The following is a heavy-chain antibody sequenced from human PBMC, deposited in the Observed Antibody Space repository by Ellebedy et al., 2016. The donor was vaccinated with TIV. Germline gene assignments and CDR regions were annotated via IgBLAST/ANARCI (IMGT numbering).Heavy chain of an antibody. J-gene: IGHJ6*02. V-gene: IGHV3-30-3*01. CDR2: ISYDGSNK. Sequence: GESLKISCAASGFTFSSYAMHWVRQAPGKGLEWVAVISYDGSNKYYADSVKGRFTISRDNSKNTLYLQMNSLRAEDTAVYYCAKVRSSSSWYRDYQDYYYGMDVWGQGTTVTVSS. CDR1: GFTFSSYA. D-gene: IGHD6-13*01. CDR3: AKVRSSSSWYRDYQDYYYGMDV.